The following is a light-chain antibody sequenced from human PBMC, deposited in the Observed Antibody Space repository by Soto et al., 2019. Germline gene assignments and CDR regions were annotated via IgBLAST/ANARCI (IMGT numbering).Light chain of an antibody. Sequence: EIVLTQSPATLSLSPGERATLSCRASQSVSSYLAWYQQKPGQPPRLLIYGASTRATGIPARFSGSGFGTEFTLTISSLQSEDFAVYYCQQYNNWPLTFGGGTTEDIK. J-gene: IGKJ4*01. CDR1: QSVSSY. CDR2: GAS. V-gene: IGKV3-15*01. CDR3: QQYNNWPLT.